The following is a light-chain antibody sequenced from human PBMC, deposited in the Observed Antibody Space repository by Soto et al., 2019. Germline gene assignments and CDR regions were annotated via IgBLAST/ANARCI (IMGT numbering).Light chain of an antibody. J-gene: IGLJ2*01. CDR2: DDI. CDR3: QVWDSTNNHRV. V-gene: IGLV3-21*02. CDR1: NIGSKG. Sequence: SYELTQAPSVSVAPGQTAEITCGGNNIGSKGVHWYQQKPGQAPVLVVYDDIDRPSGIPERFSGSNSGNTATLTINTVVAGDEADCYCQVWDSTNNHRVFGGGTKLTVL.